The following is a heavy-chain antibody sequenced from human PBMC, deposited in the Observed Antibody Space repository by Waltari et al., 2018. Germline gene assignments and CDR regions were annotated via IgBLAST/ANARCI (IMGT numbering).Heavy chain of an antibody. CDR1: GFTFSSYG. Sequence: QVQLVESGGGVVQPGGSLRLSCAASGFTFSSYGMHWVRQAPGKGLEWVAFIRYDGSKKYYADAVKGRFTIARDNSKNTLYLQMNSLRAEDTAVYYCAKDAPYYDSSGYHDYWGQGTLVTVSS. CDR3: AKDAPYYDSSGYHDY. V-gene: IGHV3-30*02. CDR2: IRYDGSKK. J-gene: IGHJ4*02. D-gene: IGHD3-22*01.